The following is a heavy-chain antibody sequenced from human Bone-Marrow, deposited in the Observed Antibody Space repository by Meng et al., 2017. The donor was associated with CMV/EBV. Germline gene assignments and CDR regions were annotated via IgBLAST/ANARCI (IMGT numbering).Heavy chain of an antibody. J-gene: IGHJ3*02. D-gene: IGHD6-6*01. CDR3: ASTASSGGAFDI. CDR1: GYTFTSYC. CDR2: ISAYNGNT. V-gene: IGHV1-18*01. Sequence: ASVKVSCKASGYTFTSYCISWLRQAPGQGLEWMGWISAYNGNTNYAQKLQGRVTMTTDTSTSTAYMELRSLRSDDTAVYYCASTASSGGAFDIWGQGKMVTVSS.